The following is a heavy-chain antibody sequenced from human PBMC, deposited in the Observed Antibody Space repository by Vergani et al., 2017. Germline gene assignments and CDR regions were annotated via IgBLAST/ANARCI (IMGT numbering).Heavy chain of an antibody. CDR1: GGTFSRYA. D-gene: IGHD3-22*01. CDR2: IIPIFGTA. CDR3: ARGARYYYDSSGYYSVGD. Sequence: QVQLVQSGAEVKKPGSSVKVSCKASGGTFSRYASSWVRQAPGQGLAWMGGIIPIFGTANYALKFQGRVTITADETTSTAYMELSRLRSEDTAVYYCARGARYYYDSSGYYSVGDWGQGTLVTVSS. V-gene: IGHV1-69*01. J-gene: IGHJ4*02.